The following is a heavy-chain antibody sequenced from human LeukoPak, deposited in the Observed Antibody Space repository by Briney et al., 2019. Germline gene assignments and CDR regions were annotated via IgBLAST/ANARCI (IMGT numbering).Heavy chain of an antibody. V-gene: IGHV3-30*18. CDR3: AKMRTPTAHSGDAFEI. D-gene: IGHD4-17*01. Sequence: GGSLRLSCAASGFTFSSYGMHWVRQAPGEGLEWVAVISYDGSNKYYVDSVKGRFTISRDNSKNTLNLQMNSLRAEDTAVYYCAKMRTPTAHSGDAFEIWGQGTMVTVSS. J-gene: IGHJ3*02. CDR2: ISYDGSNK. CDR1: GFTFSSYG.